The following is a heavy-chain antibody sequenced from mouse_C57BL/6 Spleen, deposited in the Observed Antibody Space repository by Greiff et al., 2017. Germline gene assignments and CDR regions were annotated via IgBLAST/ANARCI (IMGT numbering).Heavy chain of an antibody. CDR1: GYTFTSYW. J-gene: IGHJ4*01. V-gene: IGHV1-53*01. CDR2: INPSNGGT. Sequence: QVQLQQPGTELVKPGASVKLSCKASGYTFTSYWMHWVKQRPGQGLEWIGNINPSNGGTNYNEKFKSKATLTVDKSSSTAYMQLSSLTSEDPAVYYCARDDGPYYYAMDYWGQGTSVTVSS. D-gene: IGHD2-3*01. CDR3: ARDDGPYYYAMDY.